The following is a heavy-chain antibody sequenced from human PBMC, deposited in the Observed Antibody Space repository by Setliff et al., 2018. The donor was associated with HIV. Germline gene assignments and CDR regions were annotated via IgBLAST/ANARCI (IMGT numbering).Heavy chain of an antibody. J-gene: IGHJ6*02. D-gene: IGHD1-26*01. CDR2: INAGTDNT. V-gene: IGHV1-3*01. CDR3: ARPQWELGVDYYGMDV. CDR1: GYTFTNYA. Sequence: ASVKVSCKASGYTFTNYAMHWVRQAPGQRLEWMGWINAGTDNTKYSHKFQGRVTITRDTSASTAYMELSSLRSEDTAVYYCARPQWELGVDYYGMDVWGQGTTVTVSS.